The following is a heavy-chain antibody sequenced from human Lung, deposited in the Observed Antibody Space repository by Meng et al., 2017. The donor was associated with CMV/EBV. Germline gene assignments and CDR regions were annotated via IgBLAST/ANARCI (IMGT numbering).Heavy chain of an antibody. CDR3: AREDQGDYWFDY. D-gene: IGHD4-17*01. J-gene: IGHJ4*02. CDR2: ISGSANTI. V-gene: IGHV3-11*01. CDR1: GFTFSDHY. Sequence: GESLEISCAASGFTFSDHYMSWIRQAPGKGLEWIAYISGSANTIHYAGSVRGRFTISRDNAKKSVHLLMNSLRAEDTAVYYCAREDQGDYWFDYWGQGTLVTVSS.